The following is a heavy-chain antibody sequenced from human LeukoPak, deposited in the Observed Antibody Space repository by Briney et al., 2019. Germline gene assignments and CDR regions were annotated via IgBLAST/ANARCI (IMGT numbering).Heavy chain of an antibody. CDR3: ATGVAVAVLDY. J-gene: IGHJ4*02. Sequence: SETLSLTCAVYGGSFSGYYWSWIRQPPGKGLEWIGEINHSGGTNYNPSLKSRVTISVDTSKNQFSLKLSSVTAADTAVYYCATGVAVAVLDYWGQGTLVTVSS. CDR2: INHSGGT. V-gene: IGHV4-34*01. D-gene: IGHD6-19*01. CDR1: GGSFSGYY.